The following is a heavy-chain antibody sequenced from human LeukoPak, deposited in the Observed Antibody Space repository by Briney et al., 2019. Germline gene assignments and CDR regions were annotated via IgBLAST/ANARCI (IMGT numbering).Heavy chain of an antibody. Sequence: ESLKISCKSSGYSFTDYWIGWVRQMPGQGLEWMAVILPRYSDSNIRYSPSFQGHVTVSADMSITTTYLHWNSLQASDTAIYYCARHHTPGNLWYLNTEGFRFDSWGQGTLVTVSS. V-gene: IGHV5-51*01. CDR1: GYSFTDYW. J-gene: IGHJ4*02. CDR3: ARHHTPGNLWYLNTEGFRFDS. CDR2: ILPRYSDSNI. D-gene: IGHD6-13*01.